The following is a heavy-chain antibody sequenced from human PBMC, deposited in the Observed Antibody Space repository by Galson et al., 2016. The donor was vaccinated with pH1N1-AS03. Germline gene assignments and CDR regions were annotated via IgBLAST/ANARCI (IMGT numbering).Heavy chain of an antibody. CDR1: GGSMTSPDW. CDR2: VHYSGTT. Sequence: ETLSLTCAVSGGSMTSPDWWTWVRQPPGKGLEWIGEVHYSGTTSYNPSLNSRVTMSIDKSNNQFSLNLGSVTAADTAVYFCASAGYHTPSYHYWGQGALVTVSS. CDR3: ASAGYHTPSYHY. J-gene: IGHJ4*02. D-gene: IGHD3-16*02. V-gene: IGHV4-4*01.